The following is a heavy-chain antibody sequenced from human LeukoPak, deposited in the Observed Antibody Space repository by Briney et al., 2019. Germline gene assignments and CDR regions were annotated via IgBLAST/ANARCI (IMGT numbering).Heavy chain of an antibody. CDR1: GGTFSSYA. D-gene: IGHD2/OR15-2a*01. Sequence: SVKVSCKASGGTFSSYAISWVRQAPGQGLEWMGGINPIFGTANYAQKFQGRVTITTDESTSTAYMQLSSLRSEDTAVYYCARGIVESTECPYNWFDPWGQGTLVTVSS. CDR3: ARGIVESTECPYNWFDP. V-gene: IGHV1-69*05. CDR2: INPIFGTA. J-gene: IGHJ5*02.